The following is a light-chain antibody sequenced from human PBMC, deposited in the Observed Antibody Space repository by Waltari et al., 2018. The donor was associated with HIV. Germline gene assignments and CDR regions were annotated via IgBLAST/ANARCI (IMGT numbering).Light chain of an antibody. CDR3: SSFTTSQTYV. V-gene: IGLV2-14*03. J-gene: IGLJ1*01. CDR2: DAT. CDR1: GYAIGVYDF. Sequence: HSALTQPASVSGSPGQSISISCSGTGYAIGVYDFVAWYQPHPGRPPKLIIYDATNRPSDVSDRFSASKSGTTASLTITGLQDEDEADYFCSSFTTSQTYVFGSGTRVTVL.